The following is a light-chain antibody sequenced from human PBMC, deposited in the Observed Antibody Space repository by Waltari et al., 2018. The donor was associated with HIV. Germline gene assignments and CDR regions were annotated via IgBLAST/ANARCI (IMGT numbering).Light chain of an antibody. CDR3: AAWDDSLNGVV. V-gene: IGLV1-36*01. CDR2: YDD. J-gene: IGLJ2*01. Sequence: QSVLTQPPSVSEAPRQRVTISCSGSTPNIGNNAVNWYQHPPGKPPKLLIYYDDLLASGVSDRFSGSKSGTSASLAISGLQSEDESDYYCAAWDDSLNGVVFGGGTKLTVL. CDR1: TPNIGNNA.